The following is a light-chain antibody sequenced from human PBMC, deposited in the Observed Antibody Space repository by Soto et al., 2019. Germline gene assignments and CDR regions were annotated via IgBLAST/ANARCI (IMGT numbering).Light chain of an antibody. V-gene: IGKV3-15*01. CDR3: QQHLGRHT. J-gene: IGKJ1*01. Sequence: DIVMTQSPANLSVSPGERATLSCRASQSVSSNLAWYQQKPGQAPRLLIYGASTRATGIPARFSGSGSGTDFTLTISSLEPEDSAVYYCQQHLGRHTFGQGTKVDIK. CDR2: GAS. CDR1: QSVSSN.